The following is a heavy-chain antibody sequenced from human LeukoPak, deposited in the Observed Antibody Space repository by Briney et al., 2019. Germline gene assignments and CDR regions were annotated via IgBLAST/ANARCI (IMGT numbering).Heavy chain of an antibody. CDR3: ARFSVGATYYFDY. D-gene: IGHD1-26*01. V-gene: IGHV4-61*02. CDR2: IYTSGST. CDR1: GGSISSGSYY. Sequence: SQTLSLTCTVSGGSISSGSYYWSWIRQPAGKGLEWIGRIYTSGSTNYNPSLKSRVTISVDTSKNQFSLKLSSVTAADTAVYYCARFSVGATYYFDYWGQGTLVTVSS. J-gene: IGHJ4*02.